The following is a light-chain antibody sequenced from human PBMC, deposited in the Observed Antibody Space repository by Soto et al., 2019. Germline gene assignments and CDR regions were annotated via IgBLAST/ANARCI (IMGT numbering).Light chain of an antibody. CDR3: SSYTSSSTLYV. Sequence: QSVLTQPASVSGSPGQSITISCTGTSSDVGGYNYVSWYQQHPGKAPKLMIYEVSNRPSWVSNRCSGSKSGNTASLTISGLPAEDEADYYCSSYTSSSTLYVFGTGTKLTVL. V-gene: IGLV2-14*01. CDR2: EVS. J-gene: IGLJ1*01. CDR1: SSDVGGYNY.